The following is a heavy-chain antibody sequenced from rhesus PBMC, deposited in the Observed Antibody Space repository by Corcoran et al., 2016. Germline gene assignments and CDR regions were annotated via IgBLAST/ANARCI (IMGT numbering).Heavy chain of an antibody. CDR1: GFPFSSYG. V-gene: IGHV3S5*01. D-gene: IGHD6-31*01. CDR2: ISYTGSRT. J-gene: IGHJ4*01. Sequence: DVQLVESGGGVVKPGGSLRLSCAASGFPFSSYGMRWVRPAPGKGLAWVSGISYTGSRTDYADAWKGRFTISRDNSKNTLSLQMNSLRAEDTAVYYCAKIGVAAAALYYFDYWGQGVLVTVSS. CDR3: AKIGVAAAALYYFDY.